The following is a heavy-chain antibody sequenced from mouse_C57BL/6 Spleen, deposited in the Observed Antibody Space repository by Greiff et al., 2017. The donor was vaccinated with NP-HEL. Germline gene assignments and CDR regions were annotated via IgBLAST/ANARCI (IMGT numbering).Heavy chain of an antibody. V-gene: IGHV1-15*01. J-gene: IGHJ2*01. Sequence: VKLQESGAELVRPGASVTLSCKASGYTFTDYEMHWVKQTPVHGLEWIGAIDPETGGTAYNQKVKGKAILTADKSSRTAYMELRSLTSEDSAVYYCTRSRDYDGYYCDYWGQGTTLTVSS. D-gene: IGHD2-4*01. CDR3: TRSRDYDGYYCDY. CDR1: GYTFTDYE. CDR2: IDPETGGT.